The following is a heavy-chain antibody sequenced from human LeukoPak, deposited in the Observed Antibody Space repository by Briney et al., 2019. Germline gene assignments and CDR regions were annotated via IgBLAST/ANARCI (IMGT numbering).Heavy chain of an antibody. D-gene: IGHD6-13*01. V-gene: IGHV4-39*01. Sequence: PSETLSLTXTVSGGSIRSSSYYWGWIRQPPGKGLEWIGSIYYSGSTYYNPSLKSRVTISVDTSKNQFSLKLSSVTAADTAVYYCAITGYSSSWADFDYWGQGTLVTVSS. J-gene: IGHJ4*02. CDR2: IYYSGST. CDR1: GGSIRSSSYY. CDR3: AITGYSSSWADFDY.